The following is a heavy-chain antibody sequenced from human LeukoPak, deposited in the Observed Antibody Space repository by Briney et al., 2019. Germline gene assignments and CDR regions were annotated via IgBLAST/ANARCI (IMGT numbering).Heavy chain of an antibody. CDR2: ISRSGDST. J-gene: IGHJ4*02. CDR1: GFTFSNYA. V-gene: IGHV3-23*01. Sequence: GGSLRLSCAASGFTFSNYAMSWVRQAPGKGLEWVSGISRSGDSTFCTDSVKGRFTISRDNSKNTLYLQMNSVRAEDAAVYYCAKVYSSVWTHIGHFDYWGQGALVTVSS. CDR3: AKVYSSVWTHIGHFDY. D-gene: IGHD6-19*01.